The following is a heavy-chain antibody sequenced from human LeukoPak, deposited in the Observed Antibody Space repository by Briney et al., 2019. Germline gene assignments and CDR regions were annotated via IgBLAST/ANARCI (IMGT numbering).Heavy chain of an antibody. CDR1: GASFSGYY. Sequence: PSETLSLTCTVYGASFSGYYWTWIRQPPGKGLEWIGETNPSGSANYSPSLRSRVTMSLDTSKNQSSLKLSSVTAADTAVYYCARARDRSDLTWGQGTLVTVSS. J-gene: IGHJ5*02. V-gene: IGHV4-34*01. CDR3: ARARDRSDLT. D-gene: IGHD3-22*01. CDR2: TNPSGSA.